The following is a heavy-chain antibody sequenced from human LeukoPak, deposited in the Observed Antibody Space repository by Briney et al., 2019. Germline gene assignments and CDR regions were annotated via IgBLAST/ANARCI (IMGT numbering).Heavy chain of an antibody. CDR3: VRDGEVIIKPAASFPHDAFDI. V-gene: IGHV1-18*01. D-gene: IGHD3-10*01. Sequence: ASVKVSCKASGYTFTSYGISWVRQAPGQGLEWMGWISAYNGNTNYAPKFQGRVTMTRDTATSTVYMELSSLRSEDTAVYYCVRDGEVIIKPAASFPHDAFDIWGQGTMVIVSS. CDR1: GYTFTSYG. J-gene: IGHJ3*02. CDR2: ISAYNGNT.